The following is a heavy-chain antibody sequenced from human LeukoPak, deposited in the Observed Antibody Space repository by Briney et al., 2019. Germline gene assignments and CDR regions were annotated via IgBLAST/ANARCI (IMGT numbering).Heavy chain of an antibody. J-gene: IGHJ4*02. CDR3: ARDQGGEGGYSYGYDY. CDR1: GFTFSSYG. V-gene: IGHV3-33*01. D-gene: IGHD5-18*01. Sequence: GGSLRLSCAASGFTFSSYGMHWVRQAPGKGLEWVVVIRFDGSNDYYADSVKGRFTISRDNSKNTLYLQMNSLRAEDTAVYYCARDQGGEGGYSYGYDYWGQGTLVTVSS. CDR2: IRFDGSND.